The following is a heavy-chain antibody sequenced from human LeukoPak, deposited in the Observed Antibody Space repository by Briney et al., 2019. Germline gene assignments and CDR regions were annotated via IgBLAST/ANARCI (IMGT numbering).Heavy chain of an antibody. D-gene: IGHD4-17*01. V-gene: IGHV3-7*01. CDR3: ARGSFFGYGDLDAFDI. CDR1: GYTFTSYG. J-gene: IGHJ3*02. Sequence: GASVKVSCKASGYTFTSYGVSWVRQAPGKGLEWVANIKQDGSEKYYVDSVKGRFTISRDNAKNSLYLQMNSLRAEDTAVYYCARGSFFGYGDLDAFDIWGQGTMVTVSS. CDR2: IKQDGSEK.